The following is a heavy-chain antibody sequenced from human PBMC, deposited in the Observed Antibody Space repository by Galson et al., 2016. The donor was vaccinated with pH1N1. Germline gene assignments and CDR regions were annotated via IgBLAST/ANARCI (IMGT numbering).Heavy chain of an antibody. D-gene: IGHD2-15*01. CDR2: INDSGTT. Sequence: ETLSLTCAVYGGSRAYYCTWIRQPPGKGLEWIGEINDSGTTNYNPSLKSRVTMSVDTSKNQFSLKLNSVTAADTAVYYCARDCFGPQDYWGQGTLVTVSS. CDR1: GGSRAYY. J-gene: IGHJ4*02. CDR3: ARDCFGPQDY. V-gene: IGHV4-34*01.